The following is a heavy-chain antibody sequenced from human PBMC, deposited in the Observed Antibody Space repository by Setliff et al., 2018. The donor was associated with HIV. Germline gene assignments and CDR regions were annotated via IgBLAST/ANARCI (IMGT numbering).Heavy chain of an antibody. D-gene: IGHD3-10*01. CDR3: ARRIDDSGSFPDKNWFDT. CDR2: IFSSGST. Sequence: SETLSLTCTVSGGSISNYCWNWIRQPAGKGLEWIGYIFSSGSTNYNPSLQSRVTISIDPSKNQFSLRLTSVTAADTAVYYCARRIDDSGSFPDKNWFDTWGQGSLVTVSS. V-gene: IGHV4-4*09. J-gene: IGHJ5*02. CDR1: GGSISNYC.